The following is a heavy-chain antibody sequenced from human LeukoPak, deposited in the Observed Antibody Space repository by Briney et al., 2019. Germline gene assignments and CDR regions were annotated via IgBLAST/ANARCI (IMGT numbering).Heavy chain of an antibody. CDR3: ARDLRNYDSSGEFEP. V-gene: IGHV1-69*13. Sequence: ASVKVSCKASGGTFSSYTISWVRQAPGQGLEWMEGIIPIFGTANYAQKFQGRVTITADESTSTAYMELSSLRSEDTAVYYCARDLRNYDSSGEFEPWGQGTLVTVSS. CDR2: IIPIFGTA. J-gene: IGHJ5*02. CDR1: GGTFSSYT. D-gene: IGHD3-22*01.